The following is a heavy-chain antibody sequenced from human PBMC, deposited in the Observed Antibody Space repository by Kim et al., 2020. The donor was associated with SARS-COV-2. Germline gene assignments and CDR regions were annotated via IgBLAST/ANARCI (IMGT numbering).Heavy chain of an antibody. CDR2: IDPSDSYT. Sequence: GESLKISCKGSGYSFTSYWISWVRQMPGKGLEWMGRIDPSDSYTNYSPSFQGHVTISADKSISTAYLQWSSLKASDTAMYYCASALPPYYYDSSGYYSGVGYWGQGTLVTVSS. J-gene: IGHJ4*02. V-gene: IGHV5-10-1*01. CDR3: ASALPPYYYDSSGYYSGVGY. CDR1: GYSFTSYW. D-gene: IGHD3-22*01.